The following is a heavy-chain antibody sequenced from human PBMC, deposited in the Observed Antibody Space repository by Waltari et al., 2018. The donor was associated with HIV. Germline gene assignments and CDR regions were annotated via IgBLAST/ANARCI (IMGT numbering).Heavy chain of an antibody. Sequence: EVQLLESGGGLVQPGGSLRLSCAASGFTFSSYAMSWVRQAPGKGLEWVSAISGSGGSTYYADSVKGRFTISRDNSKNTLYLQMNSLRAEDTAVYYCAKEGLTTMIVVVISQVAEYFQHWGQGTLVTVSS. CDR3: AKEGLTTMIVVVISQVAEYFQH. D-gene: IGHD3-22*01. CDR1: GFTFSSYA. CDR2: ISGSGGST. J-gene: IGHJ1*01. V-gene: IGHV3-23*01.